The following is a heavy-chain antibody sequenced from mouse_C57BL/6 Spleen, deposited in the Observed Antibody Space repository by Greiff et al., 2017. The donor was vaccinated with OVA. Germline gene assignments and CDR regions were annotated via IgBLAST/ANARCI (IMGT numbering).Heavy chain of an antibody. CDR3: ERHFDYDGAFAY. Sequence: EVQRVESGGDLVKPGGSLKLSCAASGFTFSSYGMSWVRQTPDKRLEWVATISSGGSYTYYPDSVKGRFTISRDNAKNTLYLQMSSLKSEDTAMYYCERHFDYDGAFAYWGQGTLVTVSA. CDR1: GFTFSSYG. D-gene: IGHD2-4*01. J-gene: IGHJ3*01. CDR2: ISSGGSYT. V-gene: IGHV5-6*01.